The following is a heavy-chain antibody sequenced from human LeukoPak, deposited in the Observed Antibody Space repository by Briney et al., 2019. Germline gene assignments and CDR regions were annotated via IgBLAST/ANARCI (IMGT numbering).Heavy chain of an antibody. CDR1: GFTFSSYW. V-gene: IGHV3-7*01. J-gene: IGHJ5*02. CDR3: ARGRDYGDYNWFDP. CDR2: IKQDGSEK. D-gene: IGHD4-17*01. Sequence: PGGSLRLSCAASGFTFSSYWMSWVRQAPGKGLEWVANIKQDGSEKYYVDSVKGRFTISRDNAKNSLYLQMNSLRAEDTAVYYCARGRDYGDYNWFDPWGQGTLVTVSS.